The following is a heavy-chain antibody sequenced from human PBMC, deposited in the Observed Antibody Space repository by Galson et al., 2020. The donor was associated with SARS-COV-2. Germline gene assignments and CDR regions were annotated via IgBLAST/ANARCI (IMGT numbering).Heavy chain of an antibody. Sequence: SETLSLTCAVYGGSFSDYYWSWIRQPPGKGLEWIGEINHSGTTNYNPSLKSRVTISVDTSKNQFSLKLTSVTPADTAVYYCARPQYYNGSWSYRFDAFDIWGQGTMVTVSS. CDR1: GGSFSDYY. CDR2: INHSGTT. V-gene: IGHV4-34*01. D-gene: IGHD3-10*01. CDR3: ARPQYYNGSWSYRFDAFDI. J-gene: IGHJ3*02.